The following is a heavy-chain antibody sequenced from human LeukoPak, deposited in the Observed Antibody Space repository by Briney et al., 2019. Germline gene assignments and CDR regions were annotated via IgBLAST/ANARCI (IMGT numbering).Heavy chain of an antibody. D-gene: IGHD3-22*01. J-gene: IGHJ6*02. CDR3: ARGGAYYYDSGGWPY. Sequence: SETLSLTCTVSSGSISSSSYSWGWIRQPPGKGLEWIGSIYYSGSTYYNPSLKSRVTISIDRSRNLFFLNLTSVTAADTAVYFCARGGAYYYDSGGWPYWGQGTAVTVSS. CDR2: IYYSGST. CDR1: SGSISSSSYS. V-gene: IGHV4-39*07.